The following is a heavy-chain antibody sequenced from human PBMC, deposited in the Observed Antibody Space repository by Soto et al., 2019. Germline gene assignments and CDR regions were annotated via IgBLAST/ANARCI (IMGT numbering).Heavy chain of an antibody. CDR2: IIPIFGTA. V-gene: IGHV1-69*01. D-gene: IGHD1-26*01. J-gene: IGHJ6*02. Sequence: QVQLVQSGAEVKKPGSSVKVSCQASGGTFSSYAISWVRQAPGQGLEWMGGIIPIFGTANYAQKFQGRVTITADESTSTAYMELSSLRSEDTAVYYCARGGIVGATPYYGMDVWGQGTTVTVSS. CDR3: ARGGIVGATPYYGMDV. CDR1: GGTFSSYA.